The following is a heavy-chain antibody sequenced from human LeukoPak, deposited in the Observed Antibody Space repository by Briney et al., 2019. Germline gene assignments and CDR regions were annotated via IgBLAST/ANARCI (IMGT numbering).Heavy chain of an antibody. CDR3: ARDSSTVTFDY. J-gene: IGHJ4*02. CDR1: GLTFSSYS. Sequence: PGGSLRLSCAASGLTFSSYSMSWVRQAPGKGPEWISYISTSSSTYYADSVKGRFTISRDNAKDSLYLQMNSLRAEDTAVYYCARDSSTVTFDYWGQGTQVTVSS. D-gene: IGHD4-17*01. CDR2: ISTSSST. V-gene: IGHV3-48*04.